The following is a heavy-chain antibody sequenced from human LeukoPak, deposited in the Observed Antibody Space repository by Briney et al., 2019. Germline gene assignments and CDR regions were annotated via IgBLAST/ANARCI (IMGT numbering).Heavy chain of an antibody. V-gene: IGHV1-69*05. CDR3: ARDQLIAARPAALGY. J-gene: IGHJ4*02. CDR1: GGTFSSYA. D-gene: IGHD6-6*01. Sequence: SVKVSCKASGGTFSSYAISWVRQAPGQGLEWMGRIIPIFGTANYAQKFQGRVTITTDESTSTAYMELSSLRSEDTAVYYCARDQLIAARPAALGYWGQGTLVTVSS. CDR2: IIPIFGTA.